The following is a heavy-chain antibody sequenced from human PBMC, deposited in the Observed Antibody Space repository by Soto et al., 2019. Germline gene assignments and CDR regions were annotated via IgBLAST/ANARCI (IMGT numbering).Heavy chain of an antibody. CDR3: ARGAFCGGAPGCRDMDV. Sequence: QIQLVQSGGEVKNPGASVKVSCKSSGYKFISHSITWVRQAPGQGLAWMGRISAYNGNTNYAQKLQGRVTMTTDTSTNTAYMELRSLRSDDTAVYYCARGAFCGGAPGCRDMDVWGQGTTVTVSS. CDR1: GYKFISHS. D-gene: IGHD2-21*01. J-gene: IGHJ6*02. V-gene: IGHV1-18*01. CDR2: ISAYNGNT.